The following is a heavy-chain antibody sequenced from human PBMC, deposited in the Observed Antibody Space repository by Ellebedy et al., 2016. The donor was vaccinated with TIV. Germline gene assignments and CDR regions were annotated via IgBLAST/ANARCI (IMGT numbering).Heavy chain of an antibody. J-gene: IGHJ3*02. CDR1: GFTFSSYW. D-gene: IGHD4-17*01. V-gene: IGHV3-74*01. Sequence: PGGSLRLSFAASGFTFSSYWMHWVRKAPGKGLVWVSRINSDGSSTSYAESVKGRFTISRDNAKNTLYLQMNSLRAEDTAVYYCARDYGDYTYSDAFDIWGQGTMVTVSS. CDR2: INSDGSST. CDR3: ARDYGDYTYSDAFDI.